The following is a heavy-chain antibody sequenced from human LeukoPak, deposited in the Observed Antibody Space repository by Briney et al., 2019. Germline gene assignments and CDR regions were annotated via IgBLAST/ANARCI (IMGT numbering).Heavy chain of an antibody. Sequence: PSETLSLTCTVSGGSISSGGYYWSWIRQHPGKGLEWIGYIYYSGSTYYNPSLKSRVTISVDTSKNQFSLKLSSVTAADTAVYYCARGDVEMATDFDYWGQGTLVTVSS. D-gene: IGHD5-12*01. CDR3: ARGDVEMATDFDY. CDR2: IYYSGST. CDR1: GGSISSGGYY. V-gene: IGHV4-31*03. J-gene: IGHJ4*02.